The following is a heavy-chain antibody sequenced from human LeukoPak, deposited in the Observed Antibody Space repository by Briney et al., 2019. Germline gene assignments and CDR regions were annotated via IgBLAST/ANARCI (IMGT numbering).Heavy chain of an antibody. CDR1: GFTFSSYA. CDR2: ISYDGSNK. J-gene: IGHJ4*02. Sequence: PGGSLRLSCAASGFTFSSYAMHWVRQAPGKGLEWVAVISYDGSNKYYADSVKGRFTISRDNSKNTLYLQMNSLRAEDTAVYYCAREVSPFRSYYFDYWGQGTLVTVSS. CDR3: AREVSPFRSYYFDY. D-gene: IGHD3-22*01. V-gene: IGHV3-30-3*01.